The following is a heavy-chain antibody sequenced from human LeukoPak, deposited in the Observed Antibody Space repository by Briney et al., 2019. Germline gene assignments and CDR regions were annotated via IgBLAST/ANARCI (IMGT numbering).Heavy chain of an antibody. Sequence: GESLKISCKDFGYSFTNYWIGWVRQMPGKGLEWMGIIYPGDSDTRYSPSFQGQVTFSADKSINTAYRQWSSLKASDTAMYYCARQGRTDAFDIWGQGTMVTVSS. CDR2: IYPGDSDT. CDR1: GYSFTNYW. CDR3: ARQGRTDAFDI. V-gene: IGHV5-51*01. J-gene: IGHJ3*02. D-gene: IGHD2-15*01.